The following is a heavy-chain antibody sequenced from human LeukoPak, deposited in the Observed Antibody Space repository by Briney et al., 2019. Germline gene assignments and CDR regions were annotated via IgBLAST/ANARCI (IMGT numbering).Heavy chain of an antibody. CDR2: IWYDGSNK. J-gene: IGHJ4*02. CDR1: GFTFSSYG. CDR3: PRDPVWNYDSSGYYPDY. D-gene: IGHD3-22*01. Sequence: GGSLRLSCAASGFTFSSYGMHWVRQAPGKGLEWVAVIWYDGSNKYYADSVKGRFTISRDNSKNTLYLQMNSLRAEDTPVYYCPRDPVWNYDSSGYYPDYWGQGTLVTVSS. V-gene: IGHV3-33*01.